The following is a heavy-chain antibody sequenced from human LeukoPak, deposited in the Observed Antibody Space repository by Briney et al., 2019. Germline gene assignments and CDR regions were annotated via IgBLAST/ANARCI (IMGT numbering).Heavy chain of an antibody. CDR1: GGTFSNYA. D-gene: IGHD2-15*01. Sequence: GASVKVSCKASGGTFSNYAINWVRQATGQGLEWMGWMNPNSGNTGYAQKFQGRVTITRNTSISTAYMELSSLRSEDTAVYYCAREVRCSGGSCYSNWFDPWGQGTLVTVSS. CDR2: MNPNSGNT. V-gene: IGHV1-8*03. CDR3: AREVRCSGGSCYSNWFDP. J-gene: IGHJ5*02.